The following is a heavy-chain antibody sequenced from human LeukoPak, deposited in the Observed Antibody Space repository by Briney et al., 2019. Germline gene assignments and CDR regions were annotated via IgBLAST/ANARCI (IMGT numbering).Heavy chain of an antibody. CDR1: GFTFSSYA. D-gene: IGHD2/OR15-2a*01. CDR3: ARDQSTYYYYGMDV. CDR2: ISYDGSNK. Sequence: PGRSLRLSCAASGFTFSSYAMHWVRQAPGKGLEWVAVISYDGSNKYYADSVKGRFTISRDNSKNTLYLQMNSLRAEDTAVYYCARDQSTYYYYGMDVWGQGTTVTVSS. V-gene: IGHV3-30-3*01. J-gene: IGHJ6*02.